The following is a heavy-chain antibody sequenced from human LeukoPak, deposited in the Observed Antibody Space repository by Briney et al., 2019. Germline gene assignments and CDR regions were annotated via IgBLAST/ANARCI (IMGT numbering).Heavy chain of an antibody. Sequence: GGSLRLSCAASGFTFSSYAMHWVRQAPGKGLEWVAVISYDGSNKYYADSVKGRFTISRDNSKNTLYLQMNSLRAEDTAAYYCARDPAAMRAVFDYWGQGTLVTVSS. CDR3: ARDPAAMRAVFDY. D-gene: IGHD2-2*01. V-gene: IGHV3-30-3*01. CDR2: ISYDGSNK. J-gene: IGHJ4*02. CDR1: GFTFSSYA.